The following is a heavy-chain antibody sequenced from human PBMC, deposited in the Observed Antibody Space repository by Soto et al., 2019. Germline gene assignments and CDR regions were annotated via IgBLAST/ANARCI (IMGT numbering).Heavy chain of an antibody. Sequence: QVQLVQSGAEVKKPGASVKVSCKASGYTFTSYYMHWVRQAPGQGLEWMGIINPSGGSTNYAQKLQGRVTMTRDTSTSTVYMELSSLRSEDTAVYYCARASVSGRRFDCWGQGPLVTVSS. D-gene: IGHD6-19*01. J-gene: IGHJ4*02. CDR1: GYTFTSYY. V-gene: IGHV1-46*03. CDR3: ARASVSGRRFDC. CDR2: INPSGGST.